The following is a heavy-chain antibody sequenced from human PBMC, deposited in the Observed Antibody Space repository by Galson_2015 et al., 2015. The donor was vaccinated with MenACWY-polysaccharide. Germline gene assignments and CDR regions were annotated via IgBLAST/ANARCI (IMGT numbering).Heavy chain of an antibody. CDR1: GFTFSSYG. J-gene: IGHJ4*02. Sequence: SLRLSCAASGFTFSSYGMHWVRQAPGKGLEWVAVIWYDGSNKYYADSVKGRFTISRDNSKNTLYLQMNSLRVEDTAVYYCARETGVAVAGWGYDYWGQGTLVTVSS. CDR2: IWYDGSNK. V-gene: IGHV3-33*01. CDR3: ARETGVAVAGWGYDY. D-gene: IGHD6-19*01.